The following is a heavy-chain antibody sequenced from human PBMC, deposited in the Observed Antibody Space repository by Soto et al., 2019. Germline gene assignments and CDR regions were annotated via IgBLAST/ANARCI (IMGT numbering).Heavy chain of an antibody. CDR3: ARDPDYGINWFAP. J-gene: IGHJ5*02. D-gene: IGHD4-17*01. CDR2: ISSSSSTI. Sequence: GGSLRLSCAASGFTFSSYSMNWVRQAPGKGLERVSYISSSSSTIYYADSVKGRFTISRDNAKNSLYLQMNSLRAEDTAVYYCARDPDYGINWFAPWGQGTLVTVSS. V-gene: IGHV3-48*01. CDR1: GFTFSSYS.